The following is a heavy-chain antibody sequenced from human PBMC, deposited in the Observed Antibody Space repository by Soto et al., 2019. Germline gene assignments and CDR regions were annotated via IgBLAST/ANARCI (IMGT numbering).Heavy chain of an antibody. D-gene: IGHD2-21*02. V-gene: IGHV2-5*02. CDR3: AHSRCGGDCLQSYSSHYYYGMDV. CDR2: IYWDDDK. CDR1: GFSLSTSGVG. J-gene: IGHJ6*02. Sequence: QITLKESGPTLVRPTQTLTLTCTFSGFSLSTSGVGVGWIRQPPGKALEWLALIYWDDDKRYSPSLKSRLTITQETSKNQVVLTMTNMDPMDTATYYCAHSRCGGDCLQSYSSHYYYGMDVWGQGTTVTVSS.